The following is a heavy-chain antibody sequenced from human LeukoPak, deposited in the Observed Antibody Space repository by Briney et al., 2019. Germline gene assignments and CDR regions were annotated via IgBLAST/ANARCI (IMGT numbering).Heavy chain of an antibody. CDR2: ISGSGNRT. CDR3: VKRLTLGDLSIKGAFAL. J-gene: IGHJ3*01. Sequence: GGTLRLSCAASGFTFSSYGMNWVRPAPGKGLEWVSAISGSGNRTFYADSVKGRFTISRDTSRNTVFLQMNSLRVEDSAMYYCVKRLTLGDLSIKGAFALWGQGTMVTVAS. CDR1: GFTFSSYG. V-gene: IGHV3-23*01. D-gene: IGHD3-16*02.